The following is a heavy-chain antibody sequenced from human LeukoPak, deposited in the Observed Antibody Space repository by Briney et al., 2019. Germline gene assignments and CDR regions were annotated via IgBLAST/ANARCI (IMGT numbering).Heavy chain of an antibody. CDR2: ISSSSSYI. V-gene: IGHV3-21*04. CDR3: AKEHADYGDYGNFDY. J-gene: IGHJ4*02. D-gene: IGHD4-17*01. CDR1: GFTFSSYS. Sequence: GGSLRLSCAASGFTFSSYSMNWVRQAPGKGLEWVSSISSSSSYIYYADSVKGRFTISRDNSKNTLYLQMNSLRAEDTAVYYCAKEHADYGDYGNFDYWGQGTLVTVSS.